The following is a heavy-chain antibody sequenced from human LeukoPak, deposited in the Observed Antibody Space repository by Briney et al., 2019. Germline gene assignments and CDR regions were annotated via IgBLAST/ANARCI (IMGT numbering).Heavy chain of an antibody. V-gene: IGHV3-23*01. D-gene: IGHD6-19*01. Sequence: GGSLRLSCAASGFTFSSYAMSWVRQAPGKGLEWVSAISGSGGSTYYADSVKGRSTISRDNAKNSLYLQMNSLRAEDTAVYYCARIAVAGTLIDYWGQGTLVTVSS. J-gene: IGHJ4*02. CDR3: ARIAVAGTLIDY. CDR1: GFTFSSYA. CDR2: ISGSGGST.